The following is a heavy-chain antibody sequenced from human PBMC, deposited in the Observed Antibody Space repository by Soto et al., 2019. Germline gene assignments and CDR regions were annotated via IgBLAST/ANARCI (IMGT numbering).Heavy chain of an antibody. CDR1: GFTFSGSA. CDR3: TCSTTVGSPNRFDP. Sequence: EVQLVESGGGLVQPGESLKLSCAASGFTFSGSAVHWVRQASGKGLEWVGRITSKANSYATTYAASVQGRFTISRDDSKNTAYLQMNGLKTEDTAVYYCTCSTTVGSPNRFDPWGQGTLVTVSS. J-gene: IGHJ5*02. V-gene: IGHV3-73*02. CDR2: ITSKANSYAT. D-gene: IGHD1-1*01.